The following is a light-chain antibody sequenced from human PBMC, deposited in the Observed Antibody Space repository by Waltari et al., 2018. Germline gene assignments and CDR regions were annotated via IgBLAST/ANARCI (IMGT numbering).Light chain of an antibody. CDR1: QSISKY. J-gene: IGKJ1*01. CDR2: AAS. V-gene: IGKV3-20*01. Sequence: VLTQPPGTLSLSPGETATLSCRASQSISKYLVWYQQRPGHAPRLLIYAASTRATGVPDRFSGSGYGTDFTLTISRLEPEDFAVYYCQNHERLPATFGQGTKVEIK. CDR3: QNHERLPAT.